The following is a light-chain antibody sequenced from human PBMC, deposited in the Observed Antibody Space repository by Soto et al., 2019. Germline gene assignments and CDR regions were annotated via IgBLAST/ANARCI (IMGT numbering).Light chain of an antibody. CDR1: QSISTW. Sequence: DIQMTQSPSTLSASVGDRDPITCRASQSISTWLAWYQKEPGKSPKHLTHKASSLQSGVTSRFSGSGSGTDFTLTISSLHPDDFATYYCQQYNSYSPTFGEGTRVEIK. CDR3: QQYNSYSPT. V-gene: IGKV1-5*03. J-gene: IGKJ1*01. CDR2: KAS.